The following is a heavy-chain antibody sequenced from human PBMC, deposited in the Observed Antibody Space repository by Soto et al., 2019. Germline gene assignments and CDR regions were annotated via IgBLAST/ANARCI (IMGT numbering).Heavy chain of an antibody. CDR1: GDSFNSNW. J-gene: IGHJ4*02. CDR2: IYPTDSDT. V-gene: IGHV5-51*01. D-gene: IGHD3-3*01. CDR3: ATPGRRDRYDFDS. Sequence: GESLKISCKVSGDSFNSNWIAWVRQRPGRGLEWMGIIYPTDSDTRYSPSFQGQVTISRDNTRNTVYLQMNGLRVEDTGVYYCATPGRRDRYDFDSWGQGTLVTVSS.